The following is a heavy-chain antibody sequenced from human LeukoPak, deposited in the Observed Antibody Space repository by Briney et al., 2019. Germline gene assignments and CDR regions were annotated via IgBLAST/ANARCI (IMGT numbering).Heavy chain of an antibody. Sequence: GASVKVSCKASGYTFTGYYMHWVRQAPGLGLEWMGWINPNSGDTNYAHKFQGRVTMTRDTSISTAYMELSRLRSDDTAVYYCARGRLDPASRFDPWGQGTLVTVSS. CDR3: ARGRLDPASRFDP. D-gene: IGHD5-18*01. CDR2: INPNSGDT. CDR1: GYTFTGYY. J-gene: IGHJ5*02. V-gene: IGHV1-2*02.